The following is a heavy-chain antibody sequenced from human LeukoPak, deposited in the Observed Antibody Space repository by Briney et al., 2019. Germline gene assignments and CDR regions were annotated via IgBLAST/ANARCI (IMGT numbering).Heavy chain of an antibody. Sequence: ASVKVSCKASGYTFTSYDINWVRQATGQGLEWMGWMNPNSGNTGYAQKFQGRVTMTRNTSISTAYMELSSLRSDDTAVYYCARVLGATGYYYYYGMDVWGQGTTVTVSS. CDR2: MNPNSGNT. D-gene: IGHD1-26*01. J-gene: IGHJ6*02. CDR3: ARVLGATGYYYYYGMDV. V-gene: IGHV1-8*01. CDR1: GYTFTSYD.